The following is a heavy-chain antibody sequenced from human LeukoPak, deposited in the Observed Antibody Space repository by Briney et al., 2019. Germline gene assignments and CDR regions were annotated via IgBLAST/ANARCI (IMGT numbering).Heavy chain of an antibody. CDR1: GYTLTELS. Sequence: ASVKVSCKVSGYTLTELSMHWVRQAPGKGLEWMGGFDPEDGETIYAQKFQGRVTMTEDTSTDTAYMELSSLRSEDTAVYYCATGWTYGSGSATGGQYWGQGTLVTVSS. CDR2: FDPEDGET. D-gene: IGHD3-10*01. V-gene: IGHV1-24*01. CDR3: ATGWTYGSGSATGGQY. J-gene: IGHJ4*02.